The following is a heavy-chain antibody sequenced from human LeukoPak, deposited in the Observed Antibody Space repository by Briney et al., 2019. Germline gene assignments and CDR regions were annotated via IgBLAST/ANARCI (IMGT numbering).Heavy chain of an antibody. J-gene: IGHJ3*02. D-gene: IGHD3-16*01. CDR2: IYHSAST. CDR1: GGSISSDGYS. Sequence: PSETLSLTCVVSGGSISSDGYSWSWIRQPPGKGLEWLGCIYHSASTYYNPSLKGRVSISVDRSKNQFSLKLSFVTAADTAVYYCARDWGTFRPGEGNAFDIWDQGTMVTVSS. V-gene: IGHV4-30-2*01. CDR3: ARDWGTFRPGEGNAFDI.